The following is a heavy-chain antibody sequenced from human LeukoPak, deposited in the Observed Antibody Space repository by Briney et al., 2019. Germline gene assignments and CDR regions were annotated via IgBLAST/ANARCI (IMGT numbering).Heavy chain of an antibody. J-gene: IGHJ3*02. CDR1: GDSISSSSYY. CDR2: IFYSGSS. D-gene: IGHD4-17*01. Sequence: SETLSLTCTVSGDSISSSSYYCGWVRQPPGKGLEWIGSIFYSGSSYYNPSLKSRLTISVDTSKNQFSLKVTSVTAADTAVYYCARLGKSGMTTVTTRAFDIWGQGTVVTASS. CDR3: ARLGKSGMTTVTTRAFDI. V-gene: IGHV4-39*01.